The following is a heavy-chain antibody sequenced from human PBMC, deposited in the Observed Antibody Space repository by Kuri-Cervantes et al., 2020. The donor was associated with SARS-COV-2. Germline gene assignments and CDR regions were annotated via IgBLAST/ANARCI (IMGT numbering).Heavy chain of an antibody. CDR2: IYHSGST. V-gene: IGHV4-38-2*02. CDR3: VVARDYYYGSGSYPSFDY. D-gene: IGHD3-10*01. J-gene: IGHJ4*02. Sequence: SETLSLTCTVSGGSISSYYWGWIRQPPGKGLEWIGSIYHSGSTYYNPSLKSRVTISVDTSKNQFSLKLSSVTAADTAVYYCVVARDYYYGSGSYPSFDYWGQGTLVTVSS. CDR1: GGSISSYY.